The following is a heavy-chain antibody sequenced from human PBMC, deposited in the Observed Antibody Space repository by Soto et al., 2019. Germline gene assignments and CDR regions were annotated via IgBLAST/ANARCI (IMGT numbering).Heavy chain of an antibody. CDR2: IYYSGST. Sequence: QVQLQESGPGLVKPSQTLSLTCTVSGGSISSGGYYWSWIRQQPGKGLEWIGYIYYSGSTYYNPSLKSRVTIAVDTSKNQFSLKLSSVSAADTAVYYCARDLSSDPYYFDYWGQGTLVTVSS. V-gene: IGHV4-31*03. J-gene: IGHJ4*02. CDR1: GGSISSGGYY. D-gene: IGHD2-21*02. CDR3: ARDLSSDPYYFDY.